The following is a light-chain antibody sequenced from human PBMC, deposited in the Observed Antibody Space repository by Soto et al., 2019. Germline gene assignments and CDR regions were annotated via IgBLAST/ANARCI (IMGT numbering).Light chain of an antibody. CDR1: SSNIGSNT. Sequence: QSVLTQPPSASGTPGQSVTLSCSGSSSNIGSNTVNWYQQFPGTAPKLLMYNNNQRPSGVPDRFSGSKSGTSASLAISGLQSEDEADYYCAAWDGSLKGVVFGGGTKVTVL. J-gene: IGLJ2*01. CDR2: NNN. CDR3: AAWDGSLKGVV. V-gene: IGLV1-44*01.